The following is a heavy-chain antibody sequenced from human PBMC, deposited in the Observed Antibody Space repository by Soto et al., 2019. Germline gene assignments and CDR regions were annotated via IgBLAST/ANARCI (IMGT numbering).Heavy chain of an antibody. D-gene: IGHD4-17*01. V-gene: IGHV3-72*01. Sequence: GGSLRLSCAASGLTFSDRYMDWVRQAPGKGLERVGRIRKKTNSYTTEYAASVKGRFIISRDDSTNSLYLQMSSLKTEDRAVYYCTKVHTVDYYFDYWGQGTLVTVSS. J-gene: IGHJ4*02. CDR3: TKVHTVDYYFDY. CDR1: GLTFSDRY. CDR2: IRKKTNSYTT.